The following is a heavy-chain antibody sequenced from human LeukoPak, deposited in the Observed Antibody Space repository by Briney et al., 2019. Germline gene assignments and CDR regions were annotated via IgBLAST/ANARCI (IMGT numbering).Heavy chain of an antibody. Sequence: SETLSLTCAVYGGSFSGYYWSWIRHPPGKGLEWIGEINHSGSTNYNPSLKSRVTISVDTSKNQFSLKLSSVTAADTAVYYCARGLLWFQYYFDYWGQGTLVTVSS. D-gene: IGHD3-10*01. CDR3: ARGLLWFQYYFDY. CDR1: GGSFSGYY. CDR2: INHSGST. J-gene: IGHJ4*02. V-gene: IGHV4-34*01.